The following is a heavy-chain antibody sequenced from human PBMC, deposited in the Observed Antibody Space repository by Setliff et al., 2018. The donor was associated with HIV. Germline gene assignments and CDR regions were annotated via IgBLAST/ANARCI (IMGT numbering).Heavy chain of an antibody. CDR1: GFSFGSYW. CDR3: AKMTPSYYFYMDA. V-gene: IGHV3-7*01. J-gene: IGHJ6*03. Sequence: GGSLRLSCAASGFSFGSYWMSWVRQAPGKGLEWVANVKQDGSDKYYVDSVKGRFTISRDNAKNSLYLQMNSLRAEDTAVYYCAKMTPSYYFYMDAWGNGTTVTVSS. CDR2: VKQDGSDK. D-gene: IGHD2-15*01.